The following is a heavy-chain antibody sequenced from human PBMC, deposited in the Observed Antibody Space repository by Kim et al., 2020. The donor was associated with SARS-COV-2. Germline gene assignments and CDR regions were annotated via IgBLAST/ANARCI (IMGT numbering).Heavy chain of an antibody. CDR1: GFTFSSYA. J-gene: IGHJ4*02. CDR2: ISYDGSNK. V-gene: IGHV3-30*04. D-gene: IGHD5-18*01. CDR3: ARDGDITAMAINFDY. Sequence: GGSLRLSCAASGFTFSSYAMHWVRQAPGKGLEWVAVISYDGSNKYYADSVKGRFTISRDNSKNTLYLQMNSLRAEDTAVYYCARDGDITAMAINFDYWGQGTLVTVSS.